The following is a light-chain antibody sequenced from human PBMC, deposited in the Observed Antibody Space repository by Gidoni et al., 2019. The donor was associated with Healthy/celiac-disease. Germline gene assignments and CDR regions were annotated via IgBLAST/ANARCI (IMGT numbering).Light chain of an antibody. CDR3: QQYNNWGYT. Sequence: EIVMTQSPATLSVSPGERATLSCRASQSVSSNLAWYQQKPGQAPRLLIYGASTRATGIPARFSGSGSGTEFTLTISSLQSEDFAVYYCQQYNNWGYTFGQGTKLEIE. CDR2: GAS. CDR1: QSVSSN. J-gene: IGKJ2*01. V-gene: IGKV3-15*01.